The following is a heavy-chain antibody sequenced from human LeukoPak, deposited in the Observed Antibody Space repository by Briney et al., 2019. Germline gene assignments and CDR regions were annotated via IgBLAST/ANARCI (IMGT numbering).Heavy chain of an antibody. CDR2: IYYSGST. CDR3: ARGNYYGSGSLSGYYFDY. V-gene: IGHV4-59*01. J-gene: IGHJ4*02. CDR1: GGSISSYY. Sequence: SETLSLTCTVSGGSISSYYWSWIRQPPGKGLEWIGYIYYSGSTNYNPSLKSRVTISVDTSKNQFSLKLSSVTAADTAVYYCARGNYYGSGSLSGYYFDYWGQGTLVTVSS. D-gene: IGHD3-10*01.